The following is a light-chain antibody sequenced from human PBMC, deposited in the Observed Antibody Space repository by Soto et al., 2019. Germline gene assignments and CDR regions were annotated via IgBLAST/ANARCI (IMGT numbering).Light chain of an antibody. CDR2: GAS. CDR3: HQYCSSPRT. Sequence: EVLMTQSPVTLFVSPGERATVSCRASQSISSNLAWYQHRPGQAPRLLIYGASTRATGIPDRFSGSGSGTDFTLTISRLEPEDFAVYYCHQYCSSPRTFGHGTRLETK. CDR1: QSISSN. J-gene: IGKJ5*01. V-gene: IGKV3-20*01.